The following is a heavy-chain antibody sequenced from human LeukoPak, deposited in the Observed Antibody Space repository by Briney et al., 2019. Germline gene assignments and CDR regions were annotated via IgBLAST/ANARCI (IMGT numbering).Heavy chain of an antibody. CDR3: ASERLNNAFDI. D-gene: IGHD2-8*01. CDR1: GYTFTGYY. Sequence: ASVKVSCKASGYTFTGYYVHWVRQATGQGLEWIGWMNPNSGVTKSAQQSQGRVTMTRDTSISTAYMEVSRLRSDDTAVYYCASERLNNAFDIWGQGTMVTVSS. J-gene: IGHJ3*02. V-gene: IGHV1-2*02. CDR2: MNPNSGVT.